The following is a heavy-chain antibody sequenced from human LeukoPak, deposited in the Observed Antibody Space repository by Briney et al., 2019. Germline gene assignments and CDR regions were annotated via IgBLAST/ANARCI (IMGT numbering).Heavy chain of an antibody. J-gene: IGHJ4*02. D-gene: IGHD4/OR15-4a*01. CDR1: GFTFSSYS. CDR3: ARDTLTDFDY. V-gene: IGHV3-21*01. CDR2: ISSSSSYI. Sequence: GGSLRLSCAASGFTFSSYSMNWVRQAPGKGLEWVSSISSSSSYIYYADSVKGRFTISRDNAKNSLYLQMNSLGAEDTAVYYCARDTLTDFDYWGQGTLVTVSS.